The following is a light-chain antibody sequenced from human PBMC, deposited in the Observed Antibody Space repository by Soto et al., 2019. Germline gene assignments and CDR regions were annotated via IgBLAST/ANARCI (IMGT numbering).Light chain of an antibody. CDR3: QQYNNWPWT. Sequence: MVLTQSPATLSVSPGERATLSCWASQSVSSNLAWYQQKSGQAPRLLMYGASTRATGIPARFSGSGSGTDSTLTISSLQSEDFAVYYCQQYNNWPWTFGQGTKVDIK. V-gene: IGKV3-15*01. CDR2: GAS. CDR1: QSVSSN. J-gene: IGKJ1*01.